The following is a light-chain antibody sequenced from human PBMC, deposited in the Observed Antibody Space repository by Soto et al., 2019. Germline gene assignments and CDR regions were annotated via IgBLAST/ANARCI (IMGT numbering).Light chain of an antibody. CDR2: DAS. J-gene: IGKJ1*01. CDR3: QQSYSTPPT. CDR1: QSISTY. V-gene: IGKV1-39*01. Sequence: DIQMTQSPSSLSASVGNRVTITCRASQSISTYLNWYQKKPGKAPNLLIYDASRLQSGVPSRFSGSGGGTDFTLSISSVQPEDFASYYCQQSYSTPPTFGQGTKVDIK.